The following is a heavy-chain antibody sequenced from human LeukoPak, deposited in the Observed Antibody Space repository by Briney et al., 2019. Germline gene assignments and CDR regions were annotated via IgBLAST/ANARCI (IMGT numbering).Heavy chain of an antibody. CDR1: GYTFTGYY. D-gene: IGHD2-2*01. CDR2: INPNSGGT. CDR3: ARDRFVVVPAASYYGMDV. Sequence: GASVKVSCKASGYTFTGYYMHWVRQAPGQGLEWMGWINPNSGGTNYAQKFQGRVTMTRDTSISTAYMELSRLRSDDTAVYYCARDRFVVVPAASYYGMDVWGQETTVTVSS. V-gene: IGHV1-2*02. J-gene: IGHJ6*02.